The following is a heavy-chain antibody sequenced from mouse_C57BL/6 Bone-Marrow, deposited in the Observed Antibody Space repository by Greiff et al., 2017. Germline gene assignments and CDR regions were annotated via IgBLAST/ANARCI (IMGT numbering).Heavy chain of an antibody. J-gene: IGHJ2*01. D-gene: IGHD1-1*01. V-gene: IGHV1-69*01. CDR3: AREGYYYGSTGFDY. Sequence: VQLQQPGAELVMPGASVKLSCKASGYTFTSYWMHWVKQRPGQGLEWIGEIDPSDSYTNYNQKFKGKSTVTVDKSSSTAYMQLSSLTSEDSAVYYCAREGYYYGSTGFDYWGQGTTLTVST. CDR1: GYTFTSYW. CDR2: IDPSDSYT.